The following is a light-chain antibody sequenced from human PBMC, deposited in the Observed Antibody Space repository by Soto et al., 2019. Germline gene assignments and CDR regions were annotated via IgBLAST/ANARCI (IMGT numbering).Light chain of an antibody. CDR1: SSDVGGYNY. CDR2: DVS. V-gene: IGLV2-11*01. Sequence: QSALTQPRSVSGSPGQSVTISCTGTSSDVGGYNYVSRYQQHPGKAPKLMIYDVSKRPSGVPDRFSGSKSGNTASLTISGLQAEDEADYYCCSYAGSYTFGVFGGGTKLTVL. CDR3: CSYAGSYTFGV. J-gene: IGLJ3*02.